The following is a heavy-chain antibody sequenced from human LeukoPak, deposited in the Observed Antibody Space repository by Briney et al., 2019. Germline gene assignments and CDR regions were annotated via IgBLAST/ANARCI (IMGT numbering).Heavy chain of an antibody. V-gene: IGHV3-7*01. CDR3: ARVSLRKGLDY. CDR1: GFTFNRFW. Sequence: GGSLRLSCVTSGFTFNRFWMTWVRQGPGKGLEWVANIKPDGGEKYYVDSVKGRFTISRDNAKNSLYLQMNSLRAEDTAVYYCARVSLRKGLDYWGQGTLVTVSS. CDR2: IKPDGGEK. J-gene: IGHJ4*02.